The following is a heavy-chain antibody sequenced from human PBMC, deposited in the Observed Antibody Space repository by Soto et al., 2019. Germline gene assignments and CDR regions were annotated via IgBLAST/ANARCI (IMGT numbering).Heavy chain of an antibody. CDR3: ARSIDPYYYYYYMDV. CDR2: INPSGGST. V-gene: IGHV1-46*01. J-gene: IGHJ6*03. CDR1: GYTFTSYD. Sequence: ASVKVSCKASGYTFTSYDMHWVRQAPGQGLEWMGIINPSGGSTSYAQKFQGRVTMTRDTSASTAYMELSSLRSEDTAVYYCARSIDPYYYYYYMDVWGKGTTVT.